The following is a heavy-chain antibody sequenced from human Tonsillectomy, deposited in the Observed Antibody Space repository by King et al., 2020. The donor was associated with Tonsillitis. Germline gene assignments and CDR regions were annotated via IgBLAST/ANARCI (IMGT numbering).Heavy chain of an antibody. D-gene: IGHD3-3*01. J-gene: IGHJ5*02. Sequence: VQLVESGGGVVQPGRSLRLSCAASGFTFSSYAMHWVRQAPGKGLEWVAVISYDGSNKYYADSVKGRFTISRDNSKNTLYLQMNSLRAEDTAVYYCARDPLIPISNWFDPWGQGTLVTVSS. CDR3: ARDPLIPISNWFDP. V-gene: IGHV3-30*04. CDR2: ISYDGSNK. CDR1: GFTFSSYA.